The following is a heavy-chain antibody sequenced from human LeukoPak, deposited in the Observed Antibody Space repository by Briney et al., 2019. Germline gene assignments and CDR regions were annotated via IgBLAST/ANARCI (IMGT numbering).Heavy chain of an antibody. V-gene: IGHV1-18*04. CDR2: ISAYNSNT. Sequence: ASVKVTCKASGYTFTSYGISLVRLGPAQGLEWKGWISAYNSNTNYAQKLQGRVTMTTDTSTSTDYMELRSLRSDDTAVYYCARDLLVSGPEQLLFFSYWGQGTLVTVSS. D-gene: IGHD2-2*01. CDR3: ARDLLVSGPEQLLFFSY. CDR1: GYTFTSYG. J-gene: IGHJ4*02.